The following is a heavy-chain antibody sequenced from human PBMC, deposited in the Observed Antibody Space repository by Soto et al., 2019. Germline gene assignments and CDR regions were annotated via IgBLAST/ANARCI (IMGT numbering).Heavy chain of an antibody. J-gene: IGHJ4*02. V-gene: IGHV3-48*03. CDR1: GFTFSSYE. D-gene: IGHD3-22*01. CDR2: ISSSGSTI. CDR3: ARDGRNYYGSSGYSQPFVY. Sequence: PGGSLRLSCAASGFTFSSYEMNWVRQAPGKGLEWVSYISSSGSTIYYADSVKGRFTISRDNAKNSLYLQMNSLRAEDTAVYYCARDGRNYYGSSGYSQPFVYWCPGTLVTV.